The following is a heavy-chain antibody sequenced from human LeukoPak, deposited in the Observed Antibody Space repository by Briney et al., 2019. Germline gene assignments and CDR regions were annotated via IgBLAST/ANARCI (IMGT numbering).Heavy chain of an antibody. CDR1: GGSFSGYY. V-gene: IGHV4-34*01. Sequence: PSETLSLTCAVYGGSFSGYYWSWIRQPPGKGLEWIGEINHSGSTNYNPSLKSRVTISVDTSKNQFSLKLSSVTAADTAVYYCACIVGATGWFDPWGQGTLVTVSS. J-gene: IGHJ5*02. D-gene: IGHD1-26*01. CDR2: INHSGST. CDR3: ACIVGATGWFDP.